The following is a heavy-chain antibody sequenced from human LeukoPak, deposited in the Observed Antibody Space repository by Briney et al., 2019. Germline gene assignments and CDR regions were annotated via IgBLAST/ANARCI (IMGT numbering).Heavy chain of an antibody. V-gene: IGHV1-69*05. CDR3: AILYRGYYYYMDV. Sequence: GASVKVSCKASGGTFSSYAISWVRQAPGQGLEWMGGIIPIFGTANYAQKFQGRVTITTDESTSTAYMELSSLRSEDTAVYYCAILYRGYYYYMDVWGKGTTVTVSS. CDR1: GGTFSSYA. D-gene: IGHD2-2*02. J-gene: IGHJ6*03. CDR2: IIPIFGTA.